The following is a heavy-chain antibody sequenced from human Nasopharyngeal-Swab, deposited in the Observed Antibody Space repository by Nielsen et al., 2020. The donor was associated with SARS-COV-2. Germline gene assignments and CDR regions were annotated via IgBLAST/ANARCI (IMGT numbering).Heavy chain of an antibody. CDR2: ISGSGGST. CDR3: AKAGEYYDFWSGYHPAAYYYMDV. V-gene: IGHV3-23*01. Sequence: GGSLRLSCAASGFTFSSYSMNWVRQAPGKGLEWVSAISGSGGSTYYADSVKGRFTISRDNSKNTLYLQMNSLRAEDTAVYYCAKAGEYYDFWSGYHPAAYYYMDVWGKGTTVTVSS. CDR1: GFTFSSYS. D-gene: IGHD3-3*01. J-gene: IGHJ6*03.